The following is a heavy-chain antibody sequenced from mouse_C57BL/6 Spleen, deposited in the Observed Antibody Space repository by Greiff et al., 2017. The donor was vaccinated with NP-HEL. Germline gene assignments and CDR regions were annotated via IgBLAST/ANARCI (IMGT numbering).Heavy chain of an antibody. J-gene: IGHJ1*03. D-gene: IGHD1-1*01. CDR3: ARRGSFITTVVADWYFDV. CDR1: GYTFTSYW. V-gene: IGHV1-52*01. CDR2: IDPSDSET. Sequence: QVQLQQPGAELVRPGSSVKLSCKASGYTFTSYWMHWVKQRPIQGLEWIGNIDPSDSETHYNQKFKDKATLTVDKSSSTAYMQLSSLTSEDSAVYYCARRGSFITTVVADWYFDVWGTGTTVTVSS.